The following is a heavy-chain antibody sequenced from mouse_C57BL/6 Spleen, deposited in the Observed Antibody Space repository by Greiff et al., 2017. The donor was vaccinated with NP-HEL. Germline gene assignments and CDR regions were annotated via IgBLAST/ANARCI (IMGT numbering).Heavy chain of an antibody. D-gene: IGHD1-1*01. CDR3: ARWGYGSSYGAY. Sequence: EVQLQQSGPELVKPGASVKISCKASGYTFTDYYMNWVKQSHGKSLEWIGDINPNNGGTSYNQKFKGKATLTEDKSSSTAYMELRSLTSEDSAVYYCARWGYGSSYGAYWGQGTLVTVSA. V-gene: IGHV1-26*01. CDR2: INPNNGGT. CDR1: GYTFTDYY. J-gene: IGHJ3*01.